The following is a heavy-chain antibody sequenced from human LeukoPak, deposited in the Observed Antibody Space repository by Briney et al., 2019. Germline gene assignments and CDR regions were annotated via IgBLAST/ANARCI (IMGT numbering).Heavy chain of an antibody. CDR3: AKDNKDYYGSGTLTY. D-gene: IGHD3-10*01. V-gene: IGHV3-30*18. CDR2: ISYDGSNK. J-gene: IGHJ4*02. Sequence: GGSLRLSCAASGFTFSSYGMHWVRQAPGKGLEWVAVISYDGSNKYYADSVKGRFTISRDNSKNTLYLQMNSLRAEDTAVYYCAKDNKDYYGSGTLTYWGQGTLVTVSS. CDR1: GFTFSSYG.